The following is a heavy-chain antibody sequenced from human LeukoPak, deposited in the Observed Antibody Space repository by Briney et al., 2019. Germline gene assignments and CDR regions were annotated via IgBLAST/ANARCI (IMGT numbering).Heavy chain of an antibody. CDR1: GFTFSSSA. D-gene: IGHD6-19*01. Sequence: GGSLRLSCAASGFTFSSSAMSWVRQAPGKGLEWVSAISSSSSYIYYADSVKGRFTISRDNAKNSLYLQMNSLRAEDTAVYYCARVAVAWWFDPWGQGTLVTVSS. CDR3: ARVAVAWWFDP. J-gene: IGHJ5*02. V-gene: IGHV3-21*01. CDR2: ISSSSSYI.